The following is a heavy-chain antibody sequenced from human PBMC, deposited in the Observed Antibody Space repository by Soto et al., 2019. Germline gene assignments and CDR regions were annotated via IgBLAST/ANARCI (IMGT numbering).Heavy chain of an antibody. V-gene: IGHV2-5*02. J-gene: IGHJ6*02. Sequence: QITLKESGPTLVKPTQTLTLTCTFSGFSLSTSGVGVGWIRQPPGKALEWLALIYWDDDKRYSPSLRSRLTTPKDTSKNQVVLTMTNMAPVYTATYFCAHRTIQVYGMDVWGQGTTVTVSS. CDR3: AHRTIQVYGMDV. CDR1: GFSLSTSGVG. CDR2: IYWDDDK. D-gene: IGHD5-18*01.